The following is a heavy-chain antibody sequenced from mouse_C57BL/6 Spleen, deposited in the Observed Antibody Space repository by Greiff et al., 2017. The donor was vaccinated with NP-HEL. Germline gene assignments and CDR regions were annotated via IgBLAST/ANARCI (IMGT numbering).Heavy chain of an antibody. J-gene: IGHJ3*01. Sequence: QVQLQQSGAELVRPGSSVKLSCKASGYTFTSYWMDWVKQRPGQGLEWIGNIYPSDSETHYNQKFKDKATLTVDKSSSTAYMQLSSLTSEDSAVYYCARIGGSPLAYWGQGTLVTVSA. V-gene: IGHV1-61*01. CDR2: IYPSDSET. D-gene: IGHD1-1*01. CDR1: GYTFTSYW. CDR3: ARIGGSPLAY.